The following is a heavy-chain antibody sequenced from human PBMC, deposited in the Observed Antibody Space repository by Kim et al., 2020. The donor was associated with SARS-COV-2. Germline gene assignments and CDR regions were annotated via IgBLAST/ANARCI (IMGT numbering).Heavy chain of an antibody. CDR3: ARHSQWIVVEYYFDY. Sequence: SETLSLTCTVSGGSISSSSYYWGWIRQPPGKGLEWIGSIYYSGSTYYNPSLKSRVTISVDTSKNQFSLKLSSVTAADTAVYYCARHSQWIVVEYYFDYWGQGTLVTVSS. CDR2: IYYSGST. V-gene: IGHV4-39*01. D-gene: IGHD3-22*01. CDR1: GGSISSSSYY. J-gene: IGHJ4*02.